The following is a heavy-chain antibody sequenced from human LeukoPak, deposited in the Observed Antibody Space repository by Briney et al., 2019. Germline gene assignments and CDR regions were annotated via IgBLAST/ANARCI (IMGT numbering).Heavy chain of an antibody. D-gene: IGHD6-19*01. CDR1: GYTFTSYD. CDR3: ARVRRWLVPHSFDY. V-gene: IGHV1-8*01. Sequence: ASVKVSCKASGYTFTSYDINWVRQATGQGLEWMGWMNPNSGNTGYAQKFQGRVTMTRNTSISTAYMELSSLRSVDTAVYYCARVRRWLVPHSFDYWGQGTLVTVSS. CDR2: MNPNSGNT. J-gene: IGHJ4*02.